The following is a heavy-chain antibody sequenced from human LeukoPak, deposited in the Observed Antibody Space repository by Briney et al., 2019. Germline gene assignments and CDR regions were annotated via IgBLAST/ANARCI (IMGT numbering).Heavy chain of an antibody. J-gene: IGHJ4*02. CDR2: IYYSGST. Sequence: PSETLSLTCTVSGGSISSYYWSWIRQPPGKGLEWIGYIYYSGSTNYNPSLKSRVTISVDTSKNQFSLKLSSVTAADTAVYYCAAIAAAGTEWGQGTLVTVPS. CDR1: GGSISSYY. D-gene: IGHD6-13*01. V-gene: IGHV4-59*01. CDR3: AAIAAAGTE.